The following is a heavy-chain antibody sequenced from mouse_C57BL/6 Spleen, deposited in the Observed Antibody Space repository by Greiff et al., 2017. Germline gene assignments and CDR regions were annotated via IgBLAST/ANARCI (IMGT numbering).Heavy chain of an antibody. CDR2: INPGSGGT. V-gene: IGHV1-54*01. CDR3: AGVGDYYAMDY. J-gene: IGHJ4*01. CDR1: GYAFTNYL. Sequence: VQLQQSGAELVRPGTSVKVSCKASGYAFTNYLIEWVKQRPGQGLEWIGVINPGSGGTNYNEKFKGKATLTADKSSSTAYMQLSSLTSEDSAVYFCAGVGDYYAMDYWGQGTSVTVSS. D-gene: IGHD1-1*01.